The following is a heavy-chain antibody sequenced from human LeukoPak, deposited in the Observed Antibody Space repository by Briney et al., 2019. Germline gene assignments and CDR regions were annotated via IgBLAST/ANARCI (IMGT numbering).Heavy chain of an antibody. J-gene: IGHJ4*02. CDR3: GRDRDIAAAGTGFDY. D-gene: IGHD6-13*01. CDR1: GGSISSGGYY. CDR2: IYHSGST. Sequence: TSETLSLTCTVSGGSISSGGYYWSWIRQPPGKGLEWIGYIYHSGSTYYNPSLKSRVTISVDRSKNQFSLKLSSVTAADTAVYYCGRDRDIAAAGTGFDYWGQGTLVPVSS. V-gene: IGHV4-30-2*01.